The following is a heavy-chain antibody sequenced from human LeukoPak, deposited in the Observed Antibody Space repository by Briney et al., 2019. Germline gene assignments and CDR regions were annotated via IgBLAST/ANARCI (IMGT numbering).Heavy chain of an antibody. Sequence: PSQTLSLTCTVSGGSISSGSYYWSWIRQPAGKGLEWIGRIYTSGSTNYNPSLKSRVTISIDTSKNQFSLKLSSVTAADTAVYYCARVQYYYDSSGYSVQDDAFDIWGQGTMVTVSS. D-gene: IGHD3-22*01. CDR1: GGSISSGSYY. CDR2: IYTSGST. CDR3: ARVQYYYDSSGYSVQDDAFDI. J-gene: IGHJ3*02. V-gene: IGHV4-61*02.